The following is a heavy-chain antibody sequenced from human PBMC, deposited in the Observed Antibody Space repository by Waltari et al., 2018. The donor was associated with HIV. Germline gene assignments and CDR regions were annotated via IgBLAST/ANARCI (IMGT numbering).Heavy chain of an antibody. V-gene: IGHV3-7*04. CDR3: ARGGFYGSGSKVN. D-gene: IGHD3-10*01. CDR1: GFTFSSYW. Sequence: EVQLVESGGGLVQPGGSHRLSCAASGFTFSSYWLSWALQAPGKGLEGVANIKQDGSEKYYVDSVNGRFTISRDNAENSLYLQMNSLRAEDTAVYYCARGGFYGSGSKVNWGQGTLVTVSS. CDR2: IKQDGSEK. J-gene: IGHJ4*02.